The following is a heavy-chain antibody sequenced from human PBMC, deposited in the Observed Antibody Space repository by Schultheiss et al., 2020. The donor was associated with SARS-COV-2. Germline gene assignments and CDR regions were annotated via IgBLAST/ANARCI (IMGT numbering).Heavy chain of an antibody. D-gene: IGHD3-16*01. Sequence: SETLSLTCTVSGGSISSYYWSWIRQPPGKGLEWIGEINHSGSTNYNPSLKSRVTISVDTSKNQFSLKLSSVTAADTAVYYCARDRGSNYDYVWGRFDAFDICGQGTMVTVSS. J-gene: IGHJ3*02. CDR2: INHSGST. CDR3: ARDRGSNYDYVWGRFDAFDI. V-gene: IGHV4-59*01. CDR1: GGSISSYY.